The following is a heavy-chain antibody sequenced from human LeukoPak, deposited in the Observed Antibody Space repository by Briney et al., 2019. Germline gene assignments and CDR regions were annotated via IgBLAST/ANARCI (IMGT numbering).Heavy chain of an antibody. CDR3: ARGYGDYPDY. D-gene: IGHD4-17*01. CDR2: IIPILGIA. Sequence: GASVKVSCKASGYTFSSYAIHWVRQAPGQRLEWMGRIIPILGIANYAQKFQGRVTITADKSTSTAYMELSSLRSEDTAAYYCARGYGDYPDYWGQGTLVTVSS. V-gene: IGHV1-69*04. J-gene: IGHJ4*02. CDR1: GYTFSSYA.